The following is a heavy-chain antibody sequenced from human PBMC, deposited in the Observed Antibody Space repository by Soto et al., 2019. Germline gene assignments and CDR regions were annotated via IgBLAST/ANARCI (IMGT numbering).Heavy chain of an antibody. CDR3: PIAPLVLSRSYFDS. V-gene: IGHV4-59*01. J-gene: IGHJ4*02. CDR1: GGSISNFY. D-gene: IGHD3-16*01. Sequence: SEALSLTCTVSGGSISNFYWSWIRQPPGKGLEWIGYISYSGNTNYNPSLKSRVSISVDTSKNQLYLNLTSVTAPPTPVYSCPIAPLVLSRSYFDSWGPGTPVTVSS. CDR2: ISYSGNT.